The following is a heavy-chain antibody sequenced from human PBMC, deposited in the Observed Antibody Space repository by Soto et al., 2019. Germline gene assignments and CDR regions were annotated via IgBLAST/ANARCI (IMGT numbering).Heavy chain of an antibody. D-gene: IGHD1-1*01. CDR1: GHTLSGHS. Sequence: QVQLEQSGAEVKKPGASVKVSCKASGHTLSGHSMHWVRQAPGQGLEWMGWINPNTGDTKYAQKFQESVTMTWDTSVTTAYLELSRVRSDDTGVYYCTRGLHYDTTGPNFADWGQGTLVTVSS. J-gene: IGHJ4*02. CDR2: INPNTGDT. V-gene: IGHV1-2*04. CDR3: TRGLHYDTTGPNFAD.